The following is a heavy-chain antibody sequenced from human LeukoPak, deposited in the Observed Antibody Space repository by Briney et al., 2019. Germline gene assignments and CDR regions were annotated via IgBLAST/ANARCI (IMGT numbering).Heavy chain of an antibody. CDR3: ARDTAAAGTEGWFDP. CDR2: VKQDGREK. CDR1: GFTFGSYW. V-gene: IGHV3-7*03. D-gene: IGHD6-13*01. Sequence: GGSLRLSCVVSGFTFGSYWMSWVRQAPGKGLELVASVKQDGREKYYVDSVKGRFTISRDNAKNLLYLQMNSLRAEDTAVYYCARDTAAAGTEGWFDPWGQGTLVTVSS. J-gene: IGHJ5*02.